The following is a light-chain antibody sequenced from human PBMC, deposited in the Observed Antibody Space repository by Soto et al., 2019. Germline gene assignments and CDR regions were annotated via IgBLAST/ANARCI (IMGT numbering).Light chain of an antibody. CDR1: QSVSSSY. J-gene: IGKJ4*01. CDR3: QHHRA. CDR2: GAS. Sequence: EIVLTQSPGTLSLSPGERATLSCRASQSVSSSYLAWYQQKPGQAPRLLIYGASSRATGIPDRFSGSGSGTDFTLTISRLEPEDFAVYYCQHHRAFGGGTKVEIK. V-gene: IGKV3-20*01.